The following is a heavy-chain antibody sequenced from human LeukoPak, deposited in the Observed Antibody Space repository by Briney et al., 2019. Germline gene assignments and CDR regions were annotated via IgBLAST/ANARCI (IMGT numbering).Heavy chain of an antibody. D-gene: IGHD3/OR15-3a*01. Sequence: GASVKVSCKASGGTFSSYAISWVRQAPGQGLEWMGGIIPIFGTANYAQKFQGRVTITADESTSTAYMELSSLRSEDTAVYYCARAGYDGLTADDYWGQGTLVTVSS. CDR1: GGTFSSYA. CDR3: ARAGYDGLTADDY. V-gene: IGHV1-69*13. J-gene: IGHJ4*02. CDR2: IIPIFGTA.